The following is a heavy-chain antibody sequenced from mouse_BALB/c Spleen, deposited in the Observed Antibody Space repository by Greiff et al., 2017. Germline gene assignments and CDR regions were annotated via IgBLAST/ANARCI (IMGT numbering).Heavy chain of an antibody. V-gene: IGHV5-6-3*01. Sequence: EVQVVESGGGLVQPGGSLKLSCAASGFTFSSYGMSWVRQTPDKRLELVATINSNGGSTYYPDSVKGRFTISRDNAKNTLYLQMSSLKSEDTAMYYCARDGWYFDVWGAGTTVTVSS. J-gene: IGHJ1*01. CDR1: GFTFSSYG. CDR2: INSNGGST. CDR3: ARDGWYFDV.